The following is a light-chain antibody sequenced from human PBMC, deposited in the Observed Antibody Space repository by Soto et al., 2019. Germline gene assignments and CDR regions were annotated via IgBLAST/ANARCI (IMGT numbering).Light chain of an antibody. CDR1: QGIRND. Sequence: DIQMTQSPSSLSASVGDRVTITCRASQGIRNDLGWYQQKPGKAPQRLIYDASSLQGEVPSRFSGSGYGTDFTLSHTSLHSEDSAAYYCLQHDASPLTFGGGTKVEIK. J-gene: IGKJ4*01. V-gene: IGKV1-17*01. CDR2: DAS. CDR3: LQHDASPLT.